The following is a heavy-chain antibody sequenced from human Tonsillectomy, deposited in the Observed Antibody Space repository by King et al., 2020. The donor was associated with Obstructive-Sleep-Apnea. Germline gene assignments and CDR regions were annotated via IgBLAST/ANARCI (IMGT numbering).Heavy chain of an antibody. J-gene: IGHJ6*02. CDR2: IRSEFYGGTT. CDR3: TSYCSGGSCTVFYCYAMDV. V-gene: IGHV3-49*03. D-gene: IGHD2-15*01. Sequence: VQLVESGGGLVQPGRSLRLSCTASDFTFGDYALSWFRQAPGKGLEWVGFIRSEFYGGTTDYAAAVKGRFTISRDDSKRIAYLQMNSLKTEDTAVYYCTSYCSGGSCTVFYCYAMDVWGQGTTVTVSS. CDR1: DFTFGDYA.